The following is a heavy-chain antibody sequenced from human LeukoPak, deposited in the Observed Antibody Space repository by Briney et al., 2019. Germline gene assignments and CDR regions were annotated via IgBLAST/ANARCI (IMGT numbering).Heavy chain of an antibody. CDR3: ARYRDCSSTSCYQRDAFDI. Sequence: SGTLSLTCAVSGGSISSSNWWSWVRQSPGRGLEWIGSIYYSGSTYYNPSLKSRVTISVDTSKNQFSLKLSSVTAADTAVYYCARYRDCSSTSCYQRDAFDIWGQGTMVTVSS. D-gene: IGHD2-2*01. V-gene: IGHV4-4*02. J-gene: IGHJ3*02. CDR2: IYYSGST. CDR1: GGSISSSNW.